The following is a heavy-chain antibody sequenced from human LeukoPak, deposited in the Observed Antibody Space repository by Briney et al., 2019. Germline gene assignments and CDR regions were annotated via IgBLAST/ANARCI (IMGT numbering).Heavy chain of an antibody. CDR2: INHSGST. V-gene: IGHV4-34*01. Sequence: SETLSLTCAVYGGSFSGYYWSWIRQPPGKGLEWIGEINHSGSTNYNPSLKSRVTISVDTSKNQFSLKLSYVTAADTAVYYCARKGSGYYYVWFDPWGQGTLVTVSS. J-gene: IGHJ5*02. D-gene: IGHD3-22*01. CDR3: ARKGSGYYYVWFDP. CDR1: GGSFSGYY.